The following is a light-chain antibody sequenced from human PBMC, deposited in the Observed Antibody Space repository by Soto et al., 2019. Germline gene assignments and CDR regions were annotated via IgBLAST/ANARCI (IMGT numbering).Light chain of an antibody. CDR1: SSDVGGYNY. J-gene: IGLJ2*01. Sequence: QSVLTQPASVSGSPGQSITISCTGTSSDVGGYNYVSWYQQHPGKAPKLMIYDVSNRPSGVSNRFSGSKSGNTASLTIAGVRAEDEADYYCSSYTSSSTVVVGGGTKLTVL. CDR3: SSYTSSSTVV. V-gene: IGLV2-14*01. CDR2: DVS.